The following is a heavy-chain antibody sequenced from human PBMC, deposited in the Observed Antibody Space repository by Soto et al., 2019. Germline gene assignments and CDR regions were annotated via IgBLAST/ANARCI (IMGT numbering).Heavy chain of an antibody. CDR3: ARLVVVAPVANV. CDR1: GYSIRNGYY. CDR2: IYHSGST. J-gene: IGHJ4*02. D-gene: IGHD2-2*01. Sequence: SETLSLTCTVSGYSIRNGYYWGWIRQPPGKGLEWIGTIYHSGSTYYNPSLKSRVTISVDASENHFSLKLSSVTAADTAVYYCARLVVVAPVANVWGQGTLVTVSS. V-gene: IGHV4-38-2*02.